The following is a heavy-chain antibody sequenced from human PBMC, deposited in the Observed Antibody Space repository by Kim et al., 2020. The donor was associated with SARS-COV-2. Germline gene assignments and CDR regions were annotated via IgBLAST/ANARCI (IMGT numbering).Heavy chain of an antibody. J-gene: IGHJ6*02. Sequence: VKGRFTIYRDKSKNTLYLQMNSLRAEDTAVYYCASSNLGERNYYYYGMDVWGQGTTVTVSS. CDR3: ASSNLGERNYYYYGMDV. V-gene: IGHV3-66*01. D-gene: IGHD3-10*01.